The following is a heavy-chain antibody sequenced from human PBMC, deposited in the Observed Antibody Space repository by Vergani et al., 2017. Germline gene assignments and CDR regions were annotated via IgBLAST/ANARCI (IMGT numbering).Heavy chain of an antibody. Sequence: LQLQESGPGLVKPSETLSLTCTVSGGSISSSSYYSGWIRQPPGKGLEWIGSIYYSGSTYYNPSLKSRVTISVDTSKNQFSLKLSSVTAADTAVYYCARHLAYCGGDCYPYYYGMDVWGQGTTVTVSS. CDR2: IYYSGST. J-gene: IGHJ6*02. D-gene: IGHD2-21*02. CDR3: ARHLAYCGGDCYPYYYGMDV. V-gene: IGHV4-39*01. CDR1: GGSISSSSYY.